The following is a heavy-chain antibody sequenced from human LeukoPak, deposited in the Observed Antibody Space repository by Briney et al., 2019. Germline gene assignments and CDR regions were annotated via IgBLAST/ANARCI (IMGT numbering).Heavy chain of an antibody. J-gene: IGHJ4*02. CDR3: ARVVPVRESDF. Sequence: GASVKVSCKTSGFTFITYGISWVRQAPGQGLEWMGWISGDNGNTNYAQKFQGRVTVTTDTSTTASYMELRSLRSDDTAVYYCARVVPVRESDFWGQGTLVTVSS. CDR1: GFTFITYG. D-gene: IGHD2-2*01. CDR2: ISGDNGNT. V-gene: IGHV1-18*01.